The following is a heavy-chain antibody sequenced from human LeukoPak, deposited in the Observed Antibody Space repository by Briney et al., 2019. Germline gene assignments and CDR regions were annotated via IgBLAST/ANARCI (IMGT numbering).Heavy chain of an antibody. J-gene: IGHJ4*02. CDR3: ARVSWTGTIVY. V-gene: IGHV3-48*03. CDR1: GFTFSSYE. D-gene: IGHD1/OR15-1a*01. CDR2: ISSSGSTI. Sequence: GGSLRLSCAASGFTFSSYEMNWVRQAPGKGLEWVSYISSSGSTIYYADSVKGRFTISRDNAKNTLYLQMNSLRAEDTAVYYCARVSWTGTIVYWGQGTLVTVSS.